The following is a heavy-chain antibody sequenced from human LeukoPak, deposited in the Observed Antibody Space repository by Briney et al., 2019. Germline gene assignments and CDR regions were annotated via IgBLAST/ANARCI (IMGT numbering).Heavy chain of an antibody. CDR2: INYSGST. CDR3: ARDDDFWSGFYLRSWFDP. CDR1: GGSFSTSSYY. V-gene: IGHV4-39*07. Sequence: SETLSLSCTVSGGSFSTSSYYRGWIRQSPGKGLEWIASINYSGSTYYNPSLKSRVTISVDKSKNQFSLKLSSVTAADTAVYYCARDDDFWSGFYLRSWFDPWGQGTLVTVSS. J-gene: IGHJ5*02. D-gene: IGHD3-3*01.